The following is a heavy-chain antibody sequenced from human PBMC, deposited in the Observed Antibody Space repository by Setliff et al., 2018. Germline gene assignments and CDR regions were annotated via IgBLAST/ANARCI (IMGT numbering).Heavy chain of an antibody. J-gene: IGHJ3*01. Sequence: GASVKVSCKASGYSFTNYGVSWVRQAPGQGLEGMGWISTHNGNINYAQKFQGRVTMTADTSKTIAYMELSSLRSDDTAVYYCGVGTTPFHGFDFWGQGTRVTV. CDR2: ISTHNGNI. V-gene: IGHV1-18*01. CDR3: GVGTTPFHGFDF. CDR1: GYSFTNYG. D-gene: IGHD1-26*01.